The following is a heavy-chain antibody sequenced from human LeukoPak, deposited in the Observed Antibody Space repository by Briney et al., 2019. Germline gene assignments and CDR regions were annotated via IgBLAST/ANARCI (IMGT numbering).Heavy chain of an antibody. CDR3: ARVPMVYRGFDY. CDR1: GYSFTTYD. CDR2: MNPNSGDT. V-gene: IGHV1-8*01. Sequence: ASVKVSCKASGYSFTTYDINWVRQATGQGLEWVGWMNPNSGDTSFAQKLQGRVTMTTDTSTSTAYMELRSLRSDDTAVYYCARVPMVYRGFDYWGQGTLVTVSS. J-gene: IGHJ4*02. D-gene: IGHD2-8*01.